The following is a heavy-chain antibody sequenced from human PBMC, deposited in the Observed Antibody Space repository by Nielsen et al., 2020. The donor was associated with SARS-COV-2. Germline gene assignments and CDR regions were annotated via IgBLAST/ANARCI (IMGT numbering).Heavy chain of an antibody. J-gene: IGHJ6*02. CDR2: IYYSGST. CDR3: ARPSGLDGMDV. Sequence: GSLRLSCTVSGGSISSSSYYWGWIRQPPGKGLEWIGSIYYSGSTYYNPSLKSRVTISVDTSKNQFSLKLSSVTAADTAVYYCARPSGLDGMDVWGQGTTVTVSS. CDR1: GGSISSSSYY. V-gene: IGHV4-39*01.